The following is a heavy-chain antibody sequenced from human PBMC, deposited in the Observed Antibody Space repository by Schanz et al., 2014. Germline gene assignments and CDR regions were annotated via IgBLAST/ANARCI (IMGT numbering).Heavy chain of an antibody. D-gene: IGHD2-21*02. J-gene: IGHJ2*01. CDR2: IKSDGSST. V-gene: IGHV3-74*02. Sequence: EVQLLESGGGLVQPGGSLRLSCAASGFTFSSYWMHWVRQVPGKGLVWVSRIKSDGSSTSYADSVKGRLTISRDDAKKSMYLQMNNLRAEDTAVYFCAKDLGVDCGDGCFNWYFDLWGRGTLVTVSS. CDR1: GFTFSSYW. CDR3: AKDLGVDCGDGCFNWYFDL.